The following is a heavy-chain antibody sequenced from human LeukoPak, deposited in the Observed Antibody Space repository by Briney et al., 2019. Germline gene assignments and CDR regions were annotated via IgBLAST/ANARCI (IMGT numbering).Heavy chain of an antibody. CDR2: IEYNGINK. Sequence: PGGSLRLSCATSGFTFNNYGMHWVPRAPGKGLEWVTFIEYNGINKYYRDSVKGRFTISTDSSKNTVYLQMNNLRIEDTAVYYCAKGLGWSALDYWGQGTLVTVSS. D-gene: IGHD3-3*01. J-gene: IGHJ4*02. CDR3: AKGLGWSALDY. CDR1: GFTFNNYG. V-gene: IGHV3-30*02.